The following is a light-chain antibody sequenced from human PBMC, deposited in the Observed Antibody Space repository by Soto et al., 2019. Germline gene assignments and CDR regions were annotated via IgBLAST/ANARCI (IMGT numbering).Light chain of an antibody. CDR3: HQYDSLPPT. CDR2: DAT. V-gene: IGKV1-33*01. Sequence: DIHMTQSPSSPSASVRDRVTITCQASQDINNYLNWYQQKPGKAPKLLIFDATNLETGVPSRFSGSGSRTHYSLTISSLQPEDFATYYCHQYDSLPPTFGQGTRLEIK. CDR1: QDINNY. J-gene: IGKJ5*01.